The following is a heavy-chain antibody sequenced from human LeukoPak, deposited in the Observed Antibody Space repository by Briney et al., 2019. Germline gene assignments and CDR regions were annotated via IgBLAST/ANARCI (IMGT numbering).Heavy chain of an antibody. J-gene: IGHJ4*02. CDR1: GFTFSRDG. CDR3: ARGAKTGYSSGFYYFDY. V-gene: IGHV3-30*02. Sequence: GGSLRLSCAASGFTFSRDGMHWVRQAPGKGLEWVALIWFDGSKKYYADSVKGRFTISRDNSKNTLYLQMNSLRAEDTAVYYCARGAKTGYSSGFYYFDYWGQGTLVTVSS. D-gene: IGHD6-19*01. CDR2: IWFDGSKK.